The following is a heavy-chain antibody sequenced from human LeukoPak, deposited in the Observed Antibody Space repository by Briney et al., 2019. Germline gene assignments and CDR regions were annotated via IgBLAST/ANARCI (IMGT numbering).Heavy chain of an antibody. V-gene: IGHV1-69-2*01. CDR1: GYTFTDYY. D-gene: IGHD3-3*01. Sequence: GASVKVSCKASGYTFTDYYMHWVQQAPGKGLEWMGRVDPEDGETIYAEKFQGRVTITADTSTDTAYMELSSLRSEDTAVYYCATDRAWSSPFDSWGQGTLVTVSS. CDR2: VDPEDGET. CDR3: ATDRAWSSPFDS. J-gene: IGHJ5*01.